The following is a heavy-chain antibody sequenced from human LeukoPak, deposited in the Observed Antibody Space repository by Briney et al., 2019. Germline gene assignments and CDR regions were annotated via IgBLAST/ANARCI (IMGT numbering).Heavy chain of an antibody. CDR1: GFTFTNYS. J-gene: IGHJ6*02. D-gene: IGHD3-10*01. V-gene: IGHV3-30-3*01. CDR2: ISSDESNK. Sequence: PAGSLRLSCAASGFTFTNYSIHWVRQAPGKGLGWVGTISSDESNKYYAASVKGRFTVSRDNSKNTLYQQMNSLRAEDTAVYYCARRHYYGSGSPNYYYYGMDVWGQGTTVTVSS. CDR3: ARRHYYGSGSPNYYYYGMDV.